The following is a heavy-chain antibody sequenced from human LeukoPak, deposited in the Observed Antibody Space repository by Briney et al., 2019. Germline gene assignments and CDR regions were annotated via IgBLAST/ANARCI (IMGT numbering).Heavy chain of an antibody. CDR3: ARGGAARLHFQN. J-gene: IGHJ1*01. CDR2: IYYSGST. V-gene: IGHV4-61*01. D-gene: IGHD6-6*01. CDR1: GDSVSSGTYY. Sequence: SETLSLTCTVSGDSVSSGTYYWSWIRQPPGKGLEWIGYIYYSGSTNYNPSLQSRVTISVDTSKNQFSLNLSSVTAADTAVYYCARGGAARLHFQNWGQGTLVTVSS.